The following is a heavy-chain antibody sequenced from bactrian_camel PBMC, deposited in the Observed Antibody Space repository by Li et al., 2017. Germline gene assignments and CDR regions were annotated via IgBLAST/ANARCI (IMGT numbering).Heavy chain of an antibody. CDR3: AADPGAGCTVVPVGAYEYNF. CDR1: AETFNGNC. CDR2: IYTGADTT. D-gene: IGHD6*01. Sequence: VQLVESGGGSVQAGGSLRLSCATNAETFNGNCMGWFRQAPGKGREGVATIYTGADTTYYADSVKGRFTISHDRAKSRSILQMSILKSDDTAMYYCAADPGAGCTVVPVGAYEYNFWGQGTQVTVS. V-gene: IGHV3S1*01. J-gene: IGHJ4*01.